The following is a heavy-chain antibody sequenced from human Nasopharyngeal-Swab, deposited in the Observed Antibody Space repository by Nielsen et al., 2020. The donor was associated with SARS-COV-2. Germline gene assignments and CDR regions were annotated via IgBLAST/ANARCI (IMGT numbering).Heavy chain of an antibody. Sequence: SVKVSCKASGGTFSSYAISWVRQAPGQGLEWMGGIIPIFGTANYAQKFQGGVTITADESTSTAYMELSSLRSEDTAVYYCASFPYDSSGSYYYYGMDVWGQGTTVTVSS. J-gene: IGHJ6*02. CDR1: GGTFSSYA. D-gene: IGHD3-22*01. CDR2: IIPIFGTA. V-gene: IGHV1-69*13. CDR3: ASFPYDSSGSYYYYGMDV.